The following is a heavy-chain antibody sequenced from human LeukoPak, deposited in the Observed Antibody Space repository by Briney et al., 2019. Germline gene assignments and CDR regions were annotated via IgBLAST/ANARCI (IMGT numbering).Heavy chain of an antibody. Sequence: GGSLRLSCAASGFTFSNYEMHWVRLVLGKGLEWVSAIGIAGNTFYAGSVKGRFTISRENAKNSFHLQMNSLGAGDTAVYYCAREGSLSSSDAFDIWGQGSMVTVSS. J-gene: IGHJ3*02. D-gene: IGHD6-6*01. CDR2: IGIAGNT. CDR1: GFTFSNYE. CDR3: AREGSLSSSDAFDI. V-gene: IGHV3-13*01.